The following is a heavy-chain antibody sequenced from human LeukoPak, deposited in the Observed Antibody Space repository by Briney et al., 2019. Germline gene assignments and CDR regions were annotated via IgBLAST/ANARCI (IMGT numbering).Heavy chain of an antibody. D-gene: IGHD4-17*01. CDR2: IIGNGGST. V-gene: IGHV3-23*01. J-gene: IGHJ4*02. CDR3: ARDYGDYGLDY. CDR1: GRTFSNYA. Sequence: GGSLRLSCAASGRTFSNYAMTWVRQAPGKGLEWVATIIGNGGSTYYADSVKGRFTISRDNSKSTLYLQMNSLRGDDTAVYYCARDYGDYGLDYWGQGALVTVAS.